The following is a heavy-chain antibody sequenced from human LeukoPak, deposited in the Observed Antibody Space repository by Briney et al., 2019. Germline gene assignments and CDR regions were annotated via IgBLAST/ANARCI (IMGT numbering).Heavy chain of an antibody. Sequence: SETLSLTCTVSGASINTFYWTWIRQVAGGGREWLGRVYTTETTNYNPSFKSRLSMSLDTSKNQVSLELTSVTAADTAVYYCARDFTGGSFDYWGQGTLVTVSS. CDR1: GASINTFY. CDR2: VYTTETT. CDR3: ARDFTGGSFDY. D-gene: IGHD2-8*02. V-gene: IGHV4-4*07. J-gene: IGHJ4*02.